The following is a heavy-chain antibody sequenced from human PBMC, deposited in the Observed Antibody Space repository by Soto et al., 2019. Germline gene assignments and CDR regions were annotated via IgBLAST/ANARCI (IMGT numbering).Heavy chain of an antibody. V-gene: IGHV5-51*01. CDR3: ARQHCSSTSCYQYYYYGMDV. Sequence: GESPKISCKGSGYSFTSYWIGWVRQMPGKGLEWMGIIYPGDSDTRYSPSFQGQVTISADKSISTAYLQWSSLKASDTAMYYCARQHCSSTSCYQYYYYGMDVWGQGTTVTVSS. D-gene: IGHD2-2*01. CDR2: IYPGDSDT. J-gene: IGHJ6*02. CDR1: GYSFTSYW.